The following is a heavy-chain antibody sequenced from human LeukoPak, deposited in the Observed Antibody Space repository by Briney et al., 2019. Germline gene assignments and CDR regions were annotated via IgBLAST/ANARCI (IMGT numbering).Heavy chain of an antibody. V-gene: IGHV4-30-2*01. CDR1: GGSISSGDYY. J-gene: IGHJ4*02. CDR3: ARRDYYDSTGYFDY. Sequence: PSQTLSLTCAVSGGSISSGDYYWSWIRQPPGKGLEWIGEIHRSESTNYNPSLKSRVTISLDKSKKQFSLKLNSVTAADTAVYYCARRDYYDSTGYFDYWGQGTLVTVSS. CDR2: IHRSEST. D-gene: IGHD3-22*01.